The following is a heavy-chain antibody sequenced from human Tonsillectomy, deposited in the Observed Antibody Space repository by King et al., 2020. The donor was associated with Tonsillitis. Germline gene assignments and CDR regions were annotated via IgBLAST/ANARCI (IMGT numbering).Heavy chain of an antibody. CDR3: ARHRKSGNYYLRDAFDI. D-gene: IGHD1-26*01. V-gene: IGHV5-51*01. Sequence: VQLVESGAEVKKPGESLKISCKGSEYNFTNYWIGWVRQMPGKGLEWMGIIYPDDSDTRYSPSCQGQVSFSADKSISTAYLQWSGLKASDTAMYYCARHRKSGNYYLRDAFDIWGQGTMVTVSS. CDR1: EYNFTNYW. CDR2: IYPDDSDT. J-gene: IGHJ3*02.